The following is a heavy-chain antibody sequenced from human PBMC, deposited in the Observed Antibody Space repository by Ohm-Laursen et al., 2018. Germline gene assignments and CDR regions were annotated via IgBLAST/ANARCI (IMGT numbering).Heavy chain of an antibody. V-gene: IGHV3-23*01. D-gene: IGHD6-19*01. CDR2: ISGSGDTT. CDR3: AKDQYMAGTRYFDY. J-gene: IGHJ4*02. CDR1: GFTFSSHG. Sequence: SLRLSCAASGFTFSSHGINWVRQAPGKGLEWVSGISGSGDTTYYADSVKGRFTISRDNSKNTLYLQMSSLRAEDTAVYYCAKDQYMAGTRYFDYWGQGTLVTVSS.